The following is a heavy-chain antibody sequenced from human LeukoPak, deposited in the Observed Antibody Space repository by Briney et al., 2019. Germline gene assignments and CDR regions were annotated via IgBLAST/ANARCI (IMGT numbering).Heavy chain of an antibody. CDR1: GGTFSSYA. J-gene: IGHJ4*02. D-gene: IGHD3-3*01. V-gene: IGHV1-69*05. CDR2: IIPIFGTA. CDR3: AASYYDFWSGHLNY. Sequence: SVKVSCKASGGTFSSYAISWVRQAPGQGLEWMGGIIPIFGTANYAQKFQGRVTITTDESTSTAYMELSSLRSEDTAVYYCAASYYDFWSGHLNYWGQGTLVTVSS.